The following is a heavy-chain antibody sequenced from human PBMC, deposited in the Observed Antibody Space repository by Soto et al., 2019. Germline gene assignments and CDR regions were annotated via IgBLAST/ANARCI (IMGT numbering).Heavy chain of an antibody. D-gene: IGHD3-22*01. CDR1: DGSVSSGNFY. V-gene: IGHV4-61*01. Sequence: SETLSLTCTVSDGSVSSGNFYWSWIRQPPGKGLEWIGYFYYTGSTNYNPSLKSRVTISVDTSRNQFSLKLSSVTAADTAVYYCARAIHDYDSSGYLSFDNWGQGTLVTVSS. CDR3: ARAIHDYDSSGYLSFDN. CDR2: FYYTGST. J-gene: IGHJ4*02.